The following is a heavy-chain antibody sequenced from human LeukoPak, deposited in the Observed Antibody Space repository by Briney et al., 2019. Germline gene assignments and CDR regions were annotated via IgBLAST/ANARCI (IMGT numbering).Heavy chain of an antibody. J-gene: IGHJ4*02. D-gene: IGHD3-22*01. CDR1: GGTFSSYA. CDR3: ARENYYDSSGYLSY. CDR2: VIPILGIA. V-gene: IGHV1-69*04. Sequence: SVKVSCKASGGTFSSYAISWVRQAPGQGLEWMGRVIPILGIANYAQKFQGRVTITADKSTSTAYMELSSLRSEDTAVYYCARENYYDSSGYLSYWGQGTLVTVSS.